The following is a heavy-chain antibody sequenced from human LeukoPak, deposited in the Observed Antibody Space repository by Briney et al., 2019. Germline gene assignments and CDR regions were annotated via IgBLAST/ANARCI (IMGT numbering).Heavy chain of an antibody. CDR1: GFTFSSNY. Sequence: GGSLRLSCAASGFTFSSNYMNWVRQAPGKGLEWVSVIYSGGSTYYADSVKGRFTISRDNSKNTLYLQMNSLRAEDTAVYYCARNTYYFDSSGYFGVDDAFDIWGQGTMVTVSS. CDR2: IYSGGST. CDR3: ARNTYYFDSSGYFGVDDAFDI. V-gene: IGHV3-66*01. D-gene: IGHD3-22*01. J-gene: IGHJ3*02.